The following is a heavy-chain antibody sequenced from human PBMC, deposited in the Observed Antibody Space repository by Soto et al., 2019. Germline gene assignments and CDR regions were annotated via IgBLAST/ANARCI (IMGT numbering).Heavy chain of an antibody. CDR2: ISGSGSTT. D-gene: IGHD3-3*01. V-gene: IGHV3-23*01. Sequence: PGGSLRLSCAASGFTFSSYAMSWVRQAPGKGLEWVSAISGSGSTTYYADSVKGRFTISRDNAKNSLYLQMNSLRDEDTAVYYCASRIPYYDFWSGYQWGQGTLVTVSS. J-gene: IGHJ4*02. CDR3: ASRIPYYDFWSGYQ. CDR1: GFTFSSYA.